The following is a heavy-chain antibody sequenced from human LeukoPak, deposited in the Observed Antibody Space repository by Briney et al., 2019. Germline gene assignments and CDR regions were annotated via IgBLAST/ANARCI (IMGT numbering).Heavy chain of an antibody. V-gene: IGHV4-31*03. J-gene: IGHJ4*02. CDR3: ARVIGYDQLDY. CDR1: GGSISSGDYY. D-gene: IGHD5-12*01. CDR2: IHYSGST. Sequence: PSQTLSLTCSVSGGSISSGDYYWSWIRQHPGKGLEWIGYIHYSGSTYYNPSLQSRVSISVSTSKNRFSLQLSSVTAADTAVYYCARVIGYDQLDYWGQGTLVTVSS.